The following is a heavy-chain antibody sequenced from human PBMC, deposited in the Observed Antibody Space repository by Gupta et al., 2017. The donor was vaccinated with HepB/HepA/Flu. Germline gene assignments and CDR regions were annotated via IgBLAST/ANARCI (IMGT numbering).Heavy chain of an antibody. V-gene: IGHV1-69*04. Sequence: QVQLVQSGAEVKKPGSSVKVSCKASGDTFSKYAISWVRQAPGQGLEWMGRTIPRLDKASYGEKFQVRVTISADKSTSTAYMELSSLRSEDTAVYYCARDHFDDYDHSDGYWGQGTLVTVSS. CDR1: GDTFSKYA. CDR2: TIPRLDKA. D-gene: IGHD4-17*01. J-gene: IGHJ4*02. CDR3: ARDHFDDYDHSDGY.